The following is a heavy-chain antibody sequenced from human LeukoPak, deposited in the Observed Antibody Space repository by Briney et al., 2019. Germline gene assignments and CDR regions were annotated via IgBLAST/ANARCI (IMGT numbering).Heavy chain of an antibody. CDR1: GFTVSRNY. CDR2: IYSGGYT. J-gene: IGHJ4*02. D-gene: IGHD3-10*01. Sequence: PGGSLRLSCAASGFTVSRNYMSWVRKAPGEGLEWVSLIYSGGYTYYADSVKGRFTISRDNSKNTLYLQMNSLRAEDTAIYYCAKDPMVRGSTYDYWGQGTLVTVSS. CDR3: AKDPMVRGSTYDY. V-gene: IGHV3-53*01.